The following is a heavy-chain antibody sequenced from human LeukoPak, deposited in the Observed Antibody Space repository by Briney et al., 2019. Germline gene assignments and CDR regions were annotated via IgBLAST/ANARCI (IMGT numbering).Heavy chain of an antibody. CDR2: ISAYNGNT. V-gene: IGHV1-18*01. J-gene: IGHJ5*02. CDR1: GYTFTSYG. Sequence: ASVKVSCKASGYTFTSYGISWVRQAPGQGLEWMGWISAYNGNTNYAQELQGRVTMTTDTSTSTAYMELRSLRSDDTAVYYCARVNLGANARGPWFDPWGQGTLVTVSS. D-gene: IGHD1-26*01. CDR3: ARVNLGANARGPWFDP.